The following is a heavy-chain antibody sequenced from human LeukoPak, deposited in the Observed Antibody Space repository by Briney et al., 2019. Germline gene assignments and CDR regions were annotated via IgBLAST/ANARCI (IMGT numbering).Heavy chain of an antibody. CDR2: IYYSGST. CDR1: GGSISSYY. CDR3: ARESPDYDFWSGYLSPDY. D-gene: IGHD3-3*01. J-gene: IGHJ4*02. V-gene: IGHV4-59*01. Sequence: PSETLSLTCTVSGGSISSYYWSWIRQPPGKGLEWIGYIYYSGSTNYNPSLKSRVTISVDTSKNQFSLKLSSVTAADTAVYYCARESPDYDFWSGYLSPDYWGQGTLVTVSS.